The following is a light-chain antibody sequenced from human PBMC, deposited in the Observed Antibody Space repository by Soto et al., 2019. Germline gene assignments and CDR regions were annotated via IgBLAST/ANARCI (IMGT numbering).Light chain of an antibody. CDR3: QQYNNWPPVFT. V-gene: IGKV3D-15*01. Sequence: EIMMTQSPATLSVSLGERATLFCRASQNVRSNLAWYQQKPGQAPRLLIYGASSRATGIPDRFSGSGSGTDFTLTINSLQSEDFAVYYCQQYNNWPPVFTFGPGTKVDIK. CDR1: QNVRSN. J-gene: IGKJ3*01. CDR2: GAS.